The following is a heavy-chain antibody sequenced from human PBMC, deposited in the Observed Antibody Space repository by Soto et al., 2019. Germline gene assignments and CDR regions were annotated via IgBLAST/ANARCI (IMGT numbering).Heavy chain of an antibody. J-gene: IGHJ4*02. V-gene: IGHV3-49*04. D-gene: IGHD4-4*01. CDR2: IRSKAYGGTT. Sequence: GESLKISCTASGFTFGDYAMSWVRQAPGKGLEWVGFIRSKAYGGTTEYAASVKGRFTISRDDSKSIAYLQMNSLKTEDTAVYYCTRDNATTEVDYWGQGTLVTVSS. CDR3: TRDNATTEVDY. CDR1: GFTFGDYA.